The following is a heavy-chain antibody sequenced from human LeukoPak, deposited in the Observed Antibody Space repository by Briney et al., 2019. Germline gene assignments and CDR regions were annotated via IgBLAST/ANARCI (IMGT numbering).Heavy chain of an antibody. CDR3: AKVRAVAGLFFGLGTAGYFDL. CDR1: GSTFDNYA. CDR2: IGISAGST. D-gene: IGHD6-19*01. Sequence: PGGSLRLSCEASGSTFDNYAMSWVRQAPGKGLEWVSTIGISAGSTYYADAVKGRFTISRDNSKNTLYLQMNSLRAEDTAVYYCAKVRAVAGLFFGLGTAGYFDLWGRGTLVTVSS. J-gene: IGHJ2*01. V-gene: IGHV3-23*01.